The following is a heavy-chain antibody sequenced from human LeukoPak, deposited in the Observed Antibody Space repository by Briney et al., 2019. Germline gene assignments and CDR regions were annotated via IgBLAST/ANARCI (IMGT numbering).Heavy chain of an antibody. Sequence: KSSETLSLTCTVSGGSISSSSYYWGWIRQPPGKGLEWIGSICYSGSTYYNPSLKSRVTISVDTSKNQFSLKLSSVTAADTAVYYCARGTALDFDYGGYGFDYWGQGTLVTVSS. CDR2: ICYSGST. CDR1: GGSISSSSYY. CDR3: ARGTALDFDYGGYGFDY. D-gene: IGHD4-17*01. J-gene: IGHJ4*02. V-gene: IGHV4-39*01.